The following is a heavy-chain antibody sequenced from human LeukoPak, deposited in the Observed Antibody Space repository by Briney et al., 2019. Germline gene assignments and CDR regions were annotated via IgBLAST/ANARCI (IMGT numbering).Heavy chain of an antibody. CDR2: IIPILGIA. V-gene: IGHV1-69*04. Sequence: SVKVSCKASGGTFSSYAISWVRQAPGQGLEWMGRIIPILGIANYAQKFQGRVNMTRDTSTSTVYMELTSLRSEDTAVYYCARDGLYCTNGVCSSDIWGQGTLVTVSS. CDR3: ARDGLYCTNGVCSSDI. J-gene: IGHJ3*02. D-gene: IGHD2-8*01. CDR1: GGTFSSYA.